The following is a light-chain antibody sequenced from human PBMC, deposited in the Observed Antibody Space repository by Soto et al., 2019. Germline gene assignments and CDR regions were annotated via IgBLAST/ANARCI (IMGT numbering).Light chain of an antibody. CDR2: EGT. Sequence: QSALPQPASVSVSPGQSITISCTGTSSDVGNYNLVSWYQQYPDKAPKLIISEGTKRPSGVSDRFSGSKSGNTASLTISGLQAEDEADYYCCSYAGSNTDVFGGGTKLTVL. J-gene: IGLJ3*02. CDR1: SSDVGNYNL. V-gene: IGLV2-23*01. CDR3: CSYAGSNTDV.